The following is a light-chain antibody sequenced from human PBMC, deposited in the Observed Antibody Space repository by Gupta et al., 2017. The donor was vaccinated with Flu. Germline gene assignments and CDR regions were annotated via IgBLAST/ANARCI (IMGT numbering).Light chain of an antibody. Sequence: QSALTQPRSVSGSPGPPVPIPSPGTSSDVGGYPYVSWYQQNPGKAPKLMIFEVSQRPSGVPDRFSGSKSGNTASLTISGLQAEDEAEYYCCSYAGTYVLFGGGTKVTVL. V-gene: IGLV2-11*01. J-gene: IGLJ2*01. CDR1: SSDVGGYPY. CDR3: CSYAGTYVL. CDR2: EVS.